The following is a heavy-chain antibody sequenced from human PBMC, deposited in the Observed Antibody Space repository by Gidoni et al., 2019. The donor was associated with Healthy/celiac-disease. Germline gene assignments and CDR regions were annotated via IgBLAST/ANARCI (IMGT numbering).Heavy chain of an antibody. CDR3: AKDRGDYGDYFGMDV. CDR1: GFTSTNYD. CDR2: VSYHGSNK. V-gene: IGHV3-30*18. J-gene: IGHJ6*02. D-gene: IGHD4-17*01. Sequence: QVQLVESGGGVVQPGRSLRLSCAASGFTSTNYDMYWVGQVPGKGLEGVAVVSYHGSNKYYADSVKGRFTISRDNSKNTLFLLMNSLRAEDTAVYYCAKDRGDYGDYFGMDVWGQGTTVTVSS.